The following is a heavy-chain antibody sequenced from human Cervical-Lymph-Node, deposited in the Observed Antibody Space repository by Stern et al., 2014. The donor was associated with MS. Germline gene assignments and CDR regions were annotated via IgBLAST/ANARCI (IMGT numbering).Heavy chain of an antibody. CDR1: GGTFSSYA. CDR2: IIHVIGTA. V-gene: IGHV1-69*06. Sequence: QVQLVQSGAAVQQPGSSVKVSCKASGGTFSSYAIRWVRQAPGHGLEWMGGIIHVIGTADNAQKFQGRVTITEDKSTSTAYMELSSLRSEDTAVYYCARDRGQQLVPSSYGMDVWGQGTTVTVSS. CDR3: ARDRGQQLVPSSYGMDV. D-gene: IGHD6-13*01. J-gene: IGHJ6*02.